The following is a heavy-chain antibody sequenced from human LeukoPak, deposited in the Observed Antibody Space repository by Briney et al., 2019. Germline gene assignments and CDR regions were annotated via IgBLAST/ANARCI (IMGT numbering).Heavy chain of an antibody. V-gene: IGHV4-31*02. CDR1: GFTFSSYA. CDR3: AREALWPPRGPRGYSYGYLDY. J-gene: IGHJ4*02. Sequence: LRLSCAASGFTFSSYAMSWIRQHPGKGLEWIGYIYYSGSTYYNPSLKSRVTISVDTSKNQFSLKLSSVTAADTAVYYCAREALWPPRGPRGYSYGYLDYWGQGTLVTVSS. CDR2: IYYSGST. D-gene: IGHD5-18*01.